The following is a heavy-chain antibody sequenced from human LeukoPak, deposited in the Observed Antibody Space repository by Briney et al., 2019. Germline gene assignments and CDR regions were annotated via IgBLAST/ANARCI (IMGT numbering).Heavy chain of an antibody. Sequence: ASVKVSCKASGYTFTGYYMHWVRQAPGQGLEWMGWINPNSGGTNYAQKFQGRVTMTRNTSISTAYMELSSLRSEDTAVYYCARGKMGEGFDPWGQGTLVTVSS. CDR3: ARGKMGEGFDP. CDR1: GYTFTGYY. CDR2: INPNSGGT. D-gene: IGHD3-16*01. V-gene: IGHV1-2*02. J-gene: IGHJ5*02.